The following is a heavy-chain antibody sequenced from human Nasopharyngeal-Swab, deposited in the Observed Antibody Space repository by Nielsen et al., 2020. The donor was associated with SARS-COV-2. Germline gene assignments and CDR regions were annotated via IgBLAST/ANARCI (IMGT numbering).Heavy chain of an antibody. V-gene: IGHV3-74*01. J-gene: IGHJ3*02. CDR3: TRVDVHDAFDM. Sequence: GESLKISCAASGFTLSNYWIHWVRQTPGKGPLWVSRINTDASRTSYADSVKGRFTIPRDNAKNTVYLQMNSLRGEDTAVYYCTRVDVHDAFDMWGQGTMVTVSS. CDR2: INTDASRT. CDR1: GFTLSNYW. D-gene: IGHD3-16*01.